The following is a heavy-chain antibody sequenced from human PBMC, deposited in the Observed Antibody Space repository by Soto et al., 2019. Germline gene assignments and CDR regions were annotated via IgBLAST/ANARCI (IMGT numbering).Heavy chain of an antibody. CDR2: INAGNGNT. CDR3: ASSAVIAAYYSYGMDV. J-gene: IGHJ6*02. Sequence: QVQLVQSGAEEKKPGASVKVSCKASGFTFTSYAMHWVRQAPGQRLEWMGWINAGNGNTKYSQKFQGRVTITRDTSASTAYMELSSLRSEDTAVYYCASSAVIAAYYSYGMDVWGQVTTVTVSS. CDR1: GFTFTSYA. D-gene: IGHD2-2*01. V-gene: IGHV1-3*05.